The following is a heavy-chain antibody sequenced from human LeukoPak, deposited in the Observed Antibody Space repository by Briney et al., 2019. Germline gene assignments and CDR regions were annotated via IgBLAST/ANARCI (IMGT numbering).Heavy chain of an antibody. CDR3: VRALGSSSADY. Sequence: GGSLRLSCAASGFTFTHSWMSWVRQAPGKGLEWVANIKQDGSERYYVDSVEGRFTISRDNAKNSVSLQMNSLRGEDTAVYYCVRALGSSSADYWGQGTLVTVSS. CDR1: GFTFTHSW. J-gene: IGHJ4*02. D-gene: IGHD6-6*01. V-gene: IGHV3-7*01. CDR2: IKQDGSER.